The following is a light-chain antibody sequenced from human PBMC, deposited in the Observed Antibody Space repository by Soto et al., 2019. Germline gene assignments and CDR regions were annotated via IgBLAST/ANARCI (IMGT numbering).Light chain of an antibody. CDR1: QTISSW. CDR2: KAS. V-gene: IGKV1-5*03. Sequence: IKMTQSPSTLSGSVGDRVTITCRASQTISSWLAWYQQKPGKAPKLLIYKASTLKSGVPSRFSGSGSGTEFTLTISSLQPDDFATYFCHSRAFGQGTKVDIK. CDR3: HSRA. J-gene: IGKJ1*01.